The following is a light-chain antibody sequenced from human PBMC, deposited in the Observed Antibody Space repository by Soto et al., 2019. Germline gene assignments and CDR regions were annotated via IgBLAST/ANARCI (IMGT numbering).Light chain of an antibody. Sequence: QPVLTQPASASASLGASVTLTCTLSSGYSNYKVDWYQQRPGKGPRFVMRVGTGGIVGSKGDGIPDRFSVLASGLNRYLTIKNIQEEDESDYHCGADHGSGSNFAVVFGGGTKLTVL. CDR1: SGYSNYK. CDR3: GADHGSGSNFAVV. J-gene: IGLJ2*01. CDR2: VGTGGIVG. V-gene: IGLV9-49*01.